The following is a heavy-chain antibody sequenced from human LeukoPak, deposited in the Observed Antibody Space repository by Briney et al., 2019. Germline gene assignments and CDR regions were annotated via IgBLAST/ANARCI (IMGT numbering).Heavy chain of an antibody. CDR3: ARAVEM. CDR1: GFNLSSFW. Sequence: GSLRLSCAGSGFNLSSFWMHWVRQASGKGLGWVSRINSDGSSTRYADFVKGRFTIPRDNAKNTLYLQMNRLRAEDTAVYYCARAVEMWGRGTLVTVSS. J-gene: IGHJ4*02. V-gene: IGHV3-74*01. D-gene: IGHD5-24*01. CDR2: INSDGSST.